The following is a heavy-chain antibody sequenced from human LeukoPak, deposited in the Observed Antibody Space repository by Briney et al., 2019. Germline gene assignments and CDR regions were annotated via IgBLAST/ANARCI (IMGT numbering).Heavy chain of an antibody. V-gene: IGHV3-23*01. D-gene: IGHD5-24*01. CDR3: VRDGDDFNFDY. J-gene: IGHJ4*02. CDR1: GFTFSSYA. CDR2: ISGSGGST. Sequence: GGSLRLSCAASGFTFSSYAMSWVRRAPGKGLEWVSAISGSGGSTYYADSVKGRFTISRDNSKNTLYLQMNSLRAEDTAVYFCVRDGDDFNFDYWGQGSLVTVSS.